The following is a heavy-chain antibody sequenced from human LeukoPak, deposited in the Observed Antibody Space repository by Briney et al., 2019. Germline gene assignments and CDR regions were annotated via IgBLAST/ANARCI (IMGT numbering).Heavy chain of an antibody. CDR3: ARGAFLLGYCSGDSCYLNWFDP. CDR2: INAGNGNT. Sequence: ASVKVSCKASGYTFTNYAIHWVRQAPGQRLEWMGWINAGNGNTKYSQKFQDRVTITRDTSASTAYMGLSSLRSEDTAIYYCARGAFLLGYCSGDSCYLNWFDPWGQGTLVTVSS. V-gene: IGHV1-3*01. CDR1: GYTFTNYA. D-gene: IGHD2-15*01. J-gene: IGHJ5*02.